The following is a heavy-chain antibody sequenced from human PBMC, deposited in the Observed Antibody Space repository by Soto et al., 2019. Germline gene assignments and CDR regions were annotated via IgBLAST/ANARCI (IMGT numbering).Heavy chain of an antibody. CDR2: INYSAST. J-gene: IGHJ3*01. V-gene: IGHV4-34*01. Sequence: SETLSLTFGVSDVYFRGYYWSGIRQPPGKGLEWSGEINYSASTEFNPSLKSRVTLSIDTSKDQFSLRLSSVTAADTTVYYCASHCGGLRLGGSRLHGENHSFDVWDQGTRVTVSS. CDR1: DVYFRGYY. CDR3: ASHCGGLRLGGSRLHGENHSFDV. D-gene: IGHD3-16*01.